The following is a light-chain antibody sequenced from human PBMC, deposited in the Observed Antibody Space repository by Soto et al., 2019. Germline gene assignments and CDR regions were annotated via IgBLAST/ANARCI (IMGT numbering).Light chain of an antibody. J-gene: IGKJ1*01. Sequence: IVLTHSPGTLSLSPGERATLSCRASQRLGNNFLAWYQQKPGQAPRLLIYETSNRATGIPDRFSGSGSGTDFILTISRLEPEDSAVYYCQQNGVSFGQGTKVDIK. CDR2: ETS. CDR3: QQNGVS. V-gene: IGKV3-20*01. CDR1: QRLGNNF.